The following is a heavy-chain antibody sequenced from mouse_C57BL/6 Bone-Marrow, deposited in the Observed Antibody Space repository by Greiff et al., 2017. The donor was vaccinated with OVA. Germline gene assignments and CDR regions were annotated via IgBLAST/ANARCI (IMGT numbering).Heavy chain of an antibody. V-gene: IGHV2-2*01. CDR3: ARGCRLRRGYYDAMDY. CDR1: GFSLTSSG. J-gene: IGHJ4*01. D-gene: IGHD2-4*01. Sequence: VQLQQSGPGLVQPSQSLSITCTVSGFSLTSSGVHWVRQSPGKGLEWLGVLWSGGSTDYNAAFISRLSISKDNSKSQVFFKMNSLQADDTAIYDYARGCRLRRGYYDAMDYWGQGTSVTVSS. CDR2: LWSGGST.